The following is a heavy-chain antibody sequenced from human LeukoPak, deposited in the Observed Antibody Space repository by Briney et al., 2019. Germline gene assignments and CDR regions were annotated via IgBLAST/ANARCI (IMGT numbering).Heavy chain of an antibody. D-gene: IGHD2-2*02. J-gene: IGHJ3*02. CDR3: ARDSHYCSSTSCYKGDDAFDI. CDR2: IYTSGST. Sequence: SQTLSLTCTVSGGSLSSGSYYWSWIRQPAGKGLECIGRIYTSGSTNYNPSLKSRVTISVDTSKNQFSLKLSSVTAADTAVYYCARDSHYCSSTSCYKGDDAFDIWGQGTMVTVSS. CDR1: GGSLSSGSYY. V-gene: IGHV4-61*02.